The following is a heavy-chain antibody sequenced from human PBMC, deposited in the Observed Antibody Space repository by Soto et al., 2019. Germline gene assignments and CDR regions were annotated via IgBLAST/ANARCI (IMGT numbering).Heavy chain of an antibody. CDR2: INDRGSI. CDR1: GWSFSGYY. D-gene: IGHD3-9*01. V-gene: IGHV4-34*01. J-gene: IGHJ2*01. Sequence: QVQLQQWGAGPLRPLETLSLTCGVSGWSFSGYYWAWIRQSPGKGLEWIGEINDRGSINYNPSLKSRVSISVDTSQNHYSRNLRSVTAADTAVYYGARESHDILTGPPWVWYFDLWGRGTLVTVSS. CDR3: ARESHDILTGPPWVWYFDL.